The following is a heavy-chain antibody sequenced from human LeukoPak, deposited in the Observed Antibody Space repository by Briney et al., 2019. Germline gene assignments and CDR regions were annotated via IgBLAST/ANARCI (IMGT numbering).Heavy chain of an antibody. V-gene: IGHV3-11*01. J-gene: IGHJ6*03. Sequence: NTGGSLRLSCAASGFIFNDYYMSWIRQAPGKGLEWVSYISSGGGTTHYADSVKGRFTISRDNAKNSLFLQMNSLRAEDTALYYCGRGKYQENDDYMEVWGKGTRVTVSS. CDR3: GRGKYQENDDYMEV. D-gene: IGHD2-2*01. CDR2: ISSGGGTT. CDR1: GFIFNDYY.